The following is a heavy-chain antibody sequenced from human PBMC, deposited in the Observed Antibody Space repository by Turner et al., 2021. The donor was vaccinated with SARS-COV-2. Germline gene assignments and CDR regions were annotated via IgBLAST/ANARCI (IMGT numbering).Heavy chain of an antibody. D-gene: IGHD1-26*01. J-gene: IGHJ4*02. CDR1: GGTFSSYA. Sequence: QVQLVQSGAEVKKPGSSVPVSCKASGGTFSSYAVTWVRQAPGQGLEWVGGIIPIFGTANYAQKFQGRVTITADESTSTAYMELSSLRSEDTAVYYCARDSQWEPLDYWGQGTLVTVSS. CDR3: ARDSQWEPLDY. CDR2: IIPIFGTA. V-gene: IGHV1-69*01.